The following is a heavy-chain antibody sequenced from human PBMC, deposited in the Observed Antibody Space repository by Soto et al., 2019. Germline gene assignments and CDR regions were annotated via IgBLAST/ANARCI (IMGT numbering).Heavy chain of an antibody. V-gene: IGHV1-2*04. CDR2: INPNSGGT. D-gene: IGHD3-22*01. CDR3: AREGVGYYYDSSGSGWFDP. CDR1: GYTFTGYY. J-gene: IGHJ5*02. Sequence: ASVKVSCKASGYTFTGYYMRWVRQAPGQGLEWMGWINPNSGGTNYAQKFQGWVTMTRDTSISTAYMELSRLRSDDTAVYYCAREGVGYYYDSSGSGWFDPWGQGTLVTVSS.